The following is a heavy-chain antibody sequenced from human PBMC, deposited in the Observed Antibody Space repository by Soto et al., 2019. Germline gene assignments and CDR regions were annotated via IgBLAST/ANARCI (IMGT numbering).Heavy chain of an antibody. Sequence: LSLTCTVSGGSISGYYWSWIRQPPGKGLEWIGYIFYRGNTLYNPSLQSRVTISVDTSKNQFFLGLTSVTAADTAVYYCTRHAIIPKLQYGIDVWGQGASVTVSS. D-gene: IGHD1-1*01. V-gene: IGHV4-59*01. J-gene: IGHJ6*02. CDR3: TRHAIIPKLQYGIDV. CDR1: GGSISGYY. CDR2: IFYRGNT.